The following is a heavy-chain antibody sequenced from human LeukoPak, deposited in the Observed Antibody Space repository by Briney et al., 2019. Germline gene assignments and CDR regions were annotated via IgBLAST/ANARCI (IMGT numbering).Heavy chain of an antibody. Sequence: GGSLRLSCAASGFTFSNYTMHWVRQAPGKGLEWVSLTNWDGGSTFYTDSVKGRFTISRDNSKNSLYLQMNSLRTEDTAFYYCARGRFYDSSENYFDPWGQGTLVTVSS. D-gene: IGHD3-22*01. V-gene: IGHV3-43*01. CDR3: ARGRFYDSSENYFDP. CDR1: GFTFSNYT. J-gene: IGHJ5*02. CDR2: TNWDGGST.